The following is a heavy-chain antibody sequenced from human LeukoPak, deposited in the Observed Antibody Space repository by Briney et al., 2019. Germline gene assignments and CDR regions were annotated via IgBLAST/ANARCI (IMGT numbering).Heavy chain of an antibody. Sequence: ASVTVSCEASGYTFTSYYMHWVRQAPGQGLEWMGIINPSGGSTSYAQKFQGRVTMTRDTSTSTVYMELSSLRSEDTAVYYCARSTYYYDSSGSNWFDPWGQGTLVTVSS. CDR1: GYTFTSYY. J-gene: IGHJ5*02. CDR3: ARSTYYYDSSGSNWFDP. V-gene: IGHV1-46*01. D-gene: IGHD3-22*01. CDR2: INPSGGST.